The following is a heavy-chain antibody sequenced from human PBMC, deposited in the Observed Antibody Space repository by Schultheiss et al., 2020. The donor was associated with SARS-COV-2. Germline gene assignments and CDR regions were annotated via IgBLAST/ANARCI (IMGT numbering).Heavy chain of an antibody. V-gene: IGHV2-70*11. CDR2: IDWDDDK. CDR3: AREGSSYDSSGYYVGGANWFDP. J-gene: IGHJ5*02. D-gene: IGHD3-22*01. Sequence: PTLVKPPQTLTLTCTFSGFSLSTSGMCVSWIRQPPGKALEWLARIDWDDDKYYSTSLKTRLTISKDTSKNQVVLTMTNMDPVDTATYYCAREGSSYDSSGYYVGGANWFDPWGQGTLVTVSS. CDR1: GFSLSTSGMC.